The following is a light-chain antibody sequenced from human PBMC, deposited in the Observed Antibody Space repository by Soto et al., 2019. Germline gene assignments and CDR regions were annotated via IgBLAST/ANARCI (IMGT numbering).Light chain of an antibody. V-gene: IGLV3-21*02. CDR3: QVYDSRGDHGWWV. CDR1: NIGRKT. Sequence: SYELTQAPSVSVAPGQTARITCGGDNIGRKTVHWYQQIPGQAPLLVVYDDSDRPSGIPARFSGSNAGDTATLTTSTVEAGDEAYYYCQVYDSRGDHGWWVFGGGTKLTVL. J-gene: IGLJ3*02. CDR2: DDS.